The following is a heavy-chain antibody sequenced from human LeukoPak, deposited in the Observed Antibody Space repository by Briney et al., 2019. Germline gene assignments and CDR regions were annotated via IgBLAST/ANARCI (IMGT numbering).Heavy chain of an antibody. J-gene: IGHJ5*02. CDR2: ISAYNGNT. V-gene: IGHV1-18*01. CDR1: GYTFTSYG. D-gene: IGHD4-17*01. Sequence: ASVKVSCKASGYTFTSYGISWVRQAPGQGLEWMGWISAYNGNTNYAQKLQGRVTMTTDTSTSTAYMELRSLRSDDTAVYYCARSPRDYGDYVYNWFDPWGQGTLVTVSS. CDR3: ARSPRDYGDYVYNWFDP.